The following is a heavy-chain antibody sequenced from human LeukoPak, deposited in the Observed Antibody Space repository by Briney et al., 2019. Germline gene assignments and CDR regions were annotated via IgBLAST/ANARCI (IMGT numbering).Heavy chain of an antibody. CDR1: GGSFSGYY. CDR3: ARGSVRAAAGKNYYYYYGMDV. J-gene: IGHJ6*02. Sequence: SETLSLTCAVYGGSFSGYYWSWIRQPPGKGLEWIGGINHSGSTNYNPSLKSRVAISVDTSKNQFSLKLSSVTAADTAVYYCARGSVRAAAGKNYYYYYGMDVWGQGTTVTVSS. CDR2: INHSGST. V-gene: IGHV4-34*01. D-gene: IGHD6-13*01.